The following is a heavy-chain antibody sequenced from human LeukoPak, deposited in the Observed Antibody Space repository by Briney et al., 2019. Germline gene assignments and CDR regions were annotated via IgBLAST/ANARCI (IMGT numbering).Heavy chain of an antibody. V-gene: IGHV4-59*01. J-gene: IGHJ4*02. CDR2: IYYSGST. Sequence: KSSETLSLTCTVSGGSISSYYWSWIRQPPGKGLEWIGYIYYSGSTNYNPSLKSRVTISVDTSKNQFSLKLSSVTAADTAVYYCARDQGYSSGSWGHPFDYWGQGTLVTVSS. CDR3: ARDQGYSSGSWGHPFDY. CDR1: GGSISSYY. D-gene: IGHD6-19*01.